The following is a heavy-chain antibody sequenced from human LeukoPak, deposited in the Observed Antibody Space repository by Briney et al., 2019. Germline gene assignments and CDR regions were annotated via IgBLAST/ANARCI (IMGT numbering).Heavy chain of an antibody. Sequence: GGSLKLSCAASGFTFNNYVINWVRQAPGKGLEWVSSISSGNTFIYFADSVKGQFTISRDNANSSLFLQMSSLRDEDTAIYYCARGSSSGLKSYYFDYWGQGALVTVSS. CDR3: ARGSSSGLKSYYFDY. V-gene: IGHV3-21*01. CDR2: ISSGNTFI. CDR1: GFTFNNYV. J-gene: IGHJ4*02. D-gene: IGHD3-10*01.